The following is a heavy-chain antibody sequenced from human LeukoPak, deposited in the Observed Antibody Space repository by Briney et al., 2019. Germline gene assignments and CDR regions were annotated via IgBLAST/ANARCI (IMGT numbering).Heavy chain of an antibody. CDR2: ISWNSGSI. J-gene: IGHJ6*02. D-gene: IGHD5-12*01. Sequence: GGSLRLSCAASGFTFDDYAMHWVRQAPGKGLEWVSGISWNSGSIGYADSVKGRFTISRDNAKNSLYLQMNSLRAEDTAVYYCARGRGYIDGMDVWGQGTTVTASS. V-gene: IGHV3-9*01. CDR3: ARGRGYIDGMDV. CDR1: GFTFDDYA.